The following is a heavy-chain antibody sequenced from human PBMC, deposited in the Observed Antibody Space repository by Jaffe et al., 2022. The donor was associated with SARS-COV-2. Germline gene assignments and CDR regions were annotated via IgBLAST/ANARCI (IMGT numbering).Heavy chain of an antibody. V-gene: IGHV4-39*01. CDR2: IYYTGSI. Sequence: QLQLKESGPGLVKPSETLSLTCTVSGDSITSNYYWGWIRQPPGKGLEWIASIYYTGSIYYNPSLKSRVTMSIDTSKNQFSLNLTSVTVADTAMYYCARPWYGGSSGDAYYIWGQGTVVTVSS. CDR3: ARPWYGGSSGDAYYI. J-gene: IGHJ3*02. D-gene: IGHD1-26*01. CDR1: GDSITSNYY.